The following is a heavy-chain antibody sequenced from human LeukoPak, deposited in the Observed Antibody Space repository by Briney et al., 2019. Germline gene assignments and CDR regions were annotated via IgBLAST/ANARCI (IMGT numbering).Heavy chain of an antibody. CDR3: ARHVRCSSTSCRGPYNWFDP. J-gene: IGHJ5*02. V-gene: IGHV4-34*01. CDR1: GGSFSGYY. D-gene: IGHD2-2*01. Sequence: TSETLSLTCAVYGGSFSGYYWSWIRQPPGKGLEWIGEINHSGSTNYNPSLKSRVTISVDTSKNQFSLKLSSVTAADTAVYYCARHVRCSSTSCRGPYNWFDPWGQGTLVTVSS. CDR2: INHSGST.